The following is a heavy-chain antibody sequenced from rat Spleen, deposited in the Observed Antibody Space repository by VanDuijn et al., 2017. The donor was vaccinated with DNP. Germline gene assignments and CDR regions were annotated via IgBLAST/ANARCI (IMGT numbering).Heavy chain of an antibody. J-gene: IGHJ3*01. CDR1: GFTFSDYN. Sequence: EVQLVESGGGLVQPGRSRKLSCAASGFTFSDYNMAWVRQAPKKGLEWVATIIHDGSRTYYGDSVKGRFTISRDNTESTLYLQMNSLRSEDTATYYCASYNNYGWFAYWGQGTLVTVSS. D-gene: IGHD1-10*01. V-gene: IGHV5S10*01. CDR2: IIHDGSRT. CDR3: ASYNNYGWFAY.